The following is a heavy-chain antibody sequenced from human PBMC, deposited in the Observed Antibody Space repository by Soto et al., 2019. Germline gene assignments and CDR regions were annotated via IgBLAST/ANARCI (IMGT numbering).Heavy chain of an antibody. D-gene: IGHD6-19*01. CDR3: ARIDTAVAGTICAFDI. J-gene: IGHJ3*02. CDR2: IYPGDSDT. V-gene: IGHV5-51*01. Sequence: GESLKISCQGSGYRFTNYWIGWVRQMPGKGLEWMGIIYPGDSDTRYRPSFQGQVTISADKSISTAYLQWGSLKASDTAMYYCARIDTAVAGTICAFDIWGQGTMVTVSS. CDR1: GYRFTNYW.